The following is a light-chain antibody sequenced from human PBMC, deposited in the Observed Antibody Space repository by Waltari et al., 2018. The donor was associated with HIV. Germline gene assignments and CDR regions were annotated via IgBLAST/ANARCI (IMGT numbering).Light chain of an antibody. CDR2: DNN. CDR3: GTWDNSLSAGF. V-gene: IGLV1-51*01. Sequence: QSVLTQPPSVSAPPGQKVTIYCSGSSSSFGNNYVSWYQQGPGTAPKLLIYDNNRRPSGIPDRFSGSKSGTSATLAITGLQTGDEADYYCGTWDNSLSAGFFGGGTKLTVL. J-gene: IGLJ2*01. CDR1: SSSFGNNY.